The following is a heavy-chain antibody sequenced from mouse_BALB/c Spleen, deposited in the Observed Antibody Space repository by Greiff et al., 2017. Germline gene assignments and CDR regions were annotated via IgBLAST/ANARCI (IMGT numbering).Heavy chain of an antibody. J-gene: IGHJ1*01. Sequence: VQLHQSGAELAKPGASVKMSCKASGYTFTSYWMHWVKQRPGQGLEWIGYINPSTGYTEYNQKFKDKATLTADKSSSTAYMQLSSLTSEDSAVYYCARRTPFITTVVASDVWGAGTTVTVSS. V-gene: IGHV1-7*01. D-gene: IGHD1-1*01. CDR3: ARRTPFITTVVASDV. CDR1: GYTFTSYW. CDR2: INPSTGYT.